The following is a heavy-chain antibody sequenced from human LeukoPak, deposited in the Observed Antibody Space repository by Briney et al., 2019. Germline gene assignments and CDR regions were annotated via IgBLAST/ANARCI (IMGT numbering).Heavy chain of an antibody. CDR3: ARNTFWSGYYDYYYYMDV. D-gene: IGHD3-3*01. J-gene: IGHJ6*03. Sequence: PSETLSLTCTVSGGSISSGGYYWSWLRQHPGKGLEWIGYIYYSGSTYYNPSLKSRVTISVDTSKNQFSLKLSSVTAADTAVYYCARNTFWSGYYDYYYYMDVWGKGTTVTVSS. CDR1: GGSISSGGYY. CDR2: IYYSGST. V-gene: IGHV4-31*03.